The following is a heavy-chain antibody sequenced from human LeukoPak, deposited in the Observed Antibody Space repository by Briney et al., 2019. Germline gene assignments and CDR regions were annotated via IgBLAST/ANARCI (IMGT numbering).Heavy chain of an antibody. D-gene: IGHD2-2*01. J-gene: IGHJ4*02. V-gene: IGHV1-18*01. CDR2: ISAYNGNT. CDR3: ARNGRYCSSTSCYEIDY. CDR1: GYTFTSYG. Sequence: GASVKVSCKASGYTFTSYGISWVRQAPGQGLEWMGWISAYNGNTNYAQKLQGRDTMTTDTSTSTAYMELRSLRSDDTAVYYCARNGRYCSSTSCYEIDYWGQGTLSPSPQ.